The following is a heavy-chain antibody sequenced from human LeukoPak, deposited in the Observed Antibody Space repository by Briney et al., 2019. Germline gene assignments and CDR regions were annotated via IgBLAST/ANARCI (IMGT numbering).Heavy chain of an antibody. CDR1: GFTFTNYE. J-gene: IGHJ4*02. CDR2: ITSSGSSI. V-gene: IGHV3-48*03. CDR3: AGDLGLRLGELSPIPDY. Sequence: GGSLRLSCAASGFTFTNYEMNWVRQAPGKGLEWISHITSSGSSIYYADSVKGRFTISRDNAKNSLYLQMNSLRAEDTAVYYCAGDLGLRLGELSPIPDYWGQGTLVTVSS. D-gene: IGHD3-16*02.